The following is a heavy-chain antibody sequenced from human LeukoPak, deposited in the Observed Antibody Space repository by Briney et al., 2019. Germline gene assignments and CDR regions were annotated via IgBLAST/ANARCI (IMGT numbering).Heavy chain of an antibody. CDR2: IYPGDSDT. Sequence: GESLKISCKGSGYSFTSYWIGWVRQLPGKGLEWMGIIYPGDSDTRYSPSFQGQATISADKSISTAYLQWSSLKASDTAMYYCASSVTPYYFDYWGQGTLVTVSS. J-gene: IGHJ4*02. CDR3: ASSVTPYYFDY. D-gene: IGHD2-21*02. CDR1: GYSFTSYW. V-gene: IGHV5-51*01.